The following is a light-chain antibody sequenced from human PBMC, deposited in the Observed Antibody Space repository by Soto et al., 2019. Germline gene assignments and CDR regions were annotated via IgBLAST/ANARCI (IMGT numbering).Light chain of an antibody. CDR1: QAIYNY. Sequence: DIQMTQSPSSLSASVGDRVTITCRSSQAIYNYLAWYQQKPGKVPTLLISAASTLQSGVPSRFSGSGSGTDFTLTISSLQPEDVATYYCQKFSAVPTFGGGTKVEI. CDR3: QKFSAVPT. V-gene: IGKV1-27*01. CDR2: AAS. J-gene: IGKJ4*01.